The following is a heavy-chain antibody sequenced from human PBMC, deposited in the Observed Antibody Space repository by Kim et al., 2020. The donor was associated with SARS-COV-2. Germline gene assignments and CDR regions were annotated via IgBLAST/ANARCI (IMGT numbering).Heavy chain of an antibody. CDR3: AKDVSSSGTRKDDY. D-gene: IGHD6-6*01. Sequence: GGSLRLSCAASGFTFSNYAMNWVRQAPGKGLEWVSVISGSGVDTYYADSVKGRFSISRDNSKNTLFLQMNSLRAEDTAVYYCAKDVSSSGTRKDDYWGQGTLVTVSS. J-gene: IGHJ4*02. V-gene: IGHV3-23*01. CDR2: ISGSGVDT. CDR1: GFTFSNYA.